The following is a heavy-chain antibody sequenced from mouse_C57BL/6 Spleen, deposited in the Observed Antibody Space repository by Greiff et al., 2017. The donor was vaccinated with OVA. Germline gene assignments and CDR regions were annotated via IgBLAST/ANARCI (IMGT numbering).Heavy chain of an antibody. CDR2: IWRGGST. Sequence: VQLQQSGPGLVQPSQSLSITCTVSGFSLTSYGVHWVRQSPGKGLEWLGVIWRGGSTDYNAAFMSRLSITKDNSKCQVFFKMNSLQADDTAIYYCAAHYGSSYGWFAYWGQGTLVTVSA. V-gene: IGHV2-5*01. J-gene: IGHJ3*01. D-gene: IGHD1-1*01. CDR1: GFSLTSYG. CDR3: AAHYGSSYGWFAY.